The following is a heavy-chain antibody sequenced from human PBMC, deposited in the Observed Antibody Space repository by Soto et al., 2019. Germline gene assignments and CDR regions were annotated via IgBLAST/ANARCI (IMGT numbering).Heavy chain of an antibody. D-gene: IGHD3-3*01. CDR3: ARASYLEPPFDV. V-gene: IGHV1-8*01. Sequence: QVQLVQSGAEVKRPGASVKVSCKASGYTFTSYDFNWVRQAPGQGLEGVGWGNPNSGDTDYAQKFQGRGSMTRNTSIRTAYSELSSLRSEDTAVYYCARASYLEPPFDVWGQGTMATVSS. CDR1: GYTFTSYD. J-gene: IGHJ3*01. CDR2: GNPNSGDT.